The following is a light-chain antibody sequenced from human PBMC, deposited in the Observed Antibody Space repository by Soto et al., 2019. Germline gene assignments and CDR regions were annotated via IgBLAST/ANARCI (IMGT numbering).Light chain of an antibody. CDR3: SSYAGSANYV. V-gene: IGLV2-8*01. Sequence: QSALTQPPSASGSPGQSVTISCTGTSSDVGVYNYVSWYQQHPGKAPKLMIYEVSKRPSGVPDRFSGSKSGNTASLTVSGLQAEVEADYYCSSYAGSANYVFGTGTKVTVL. J-gene: IGLJ1*01. CDR2: EVS. CDR1: SSDVGVYNY.